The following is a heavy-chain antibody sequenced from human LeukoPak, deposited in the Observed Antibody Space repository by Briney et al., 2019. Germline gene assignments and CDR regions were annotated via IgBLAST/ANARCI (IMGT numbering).Heavy chain of an antibody. J-gene: IGHJ5*02. V-gene: IGHV3-21*01. D-gene: IGHD2-2*01. CDR2: ISSSSNYI. CDR1: GFTFSSYS. Sequence: GGSLRLSCAASGFTFSSYSMNWVRQAPGKGLEWVSSISSSSNYIYYADSVKGRFTISRDNAKNSLYLQMNSLRAEDTAVYYCARGSRAKYQLLSASLDWFDPWRQGALVTVSS. CDR3: ARGSRAKYQLLSASLDWFDP.